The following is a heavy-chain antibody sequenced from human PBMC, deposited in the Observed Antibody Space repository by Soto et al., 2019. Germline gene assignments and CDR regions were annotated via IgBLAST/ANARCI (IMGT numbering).Heavy chain of an antibody. CDR2: IYYSGST. CDR1: GGSISSSSYY. J-gene: IGHJ3*02. CDR3: AREKHQGYCSGGSCYGAFDI. Sequence: SETLSLTCTVSGGSISSSSYYWGWIRQPPGKGLEWIGSIYYSGSTYYNPSLKSRVTISVDTSKNQFSLKLSSVTAADTAVYYCAREKHQGYCSGGSCYGAFDIWGQGTMVTVSS. V-gene: IGHV4-39*07. D-gene: IGHD2-15*01.